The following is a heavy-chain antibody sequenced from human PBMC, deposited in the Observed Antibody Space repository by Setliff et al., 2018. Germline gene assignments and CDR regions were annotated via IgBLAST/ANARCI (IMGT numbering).Heavy chain of an antibody. Sequence: SETLSLTCTVSGYSISNDYFWGWIRQPPGKGLEWIGSIYHSGSTYYNPSLRSRVTISLDTSKNQFSPKLTSVTAADTAVYYCAGGRRYDYGWDFDYWGQGTLVTVSS. CDR1: GYSISNDYF. J-gene: IGHJ4*02. D-gene: IGHD4-17*01. V-gene: IGHV4-38-2*02. CDR2: IYHSGST. CDR3: AGGRRYDYGWDFDY.